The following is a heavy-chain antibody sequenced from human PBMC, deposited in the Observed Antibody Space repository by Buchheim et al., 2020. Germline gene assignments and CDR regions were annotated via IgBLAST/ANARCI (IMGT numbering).Heavy chain of an antibody. Sequence: QVQLVQSGAEVKKPGASVKDSCKASGYTFTSYDINWVRQATGQGLEWMGWMNPNSGNTGYAQKFQGRVTMTRNTSISTDYMELSSLRSEDTAVYYCARRGIRSGGSTYNWFDPWGQGTL. V-gene: IGHV1-8*01. D-gene: IGHD2-15*01. CDR1: GYTFTSYD. CDR2: MNPNSGNT. J-gene: IGHJ5*02. CDR3: ARRGIRSGGSTYNWFDP.